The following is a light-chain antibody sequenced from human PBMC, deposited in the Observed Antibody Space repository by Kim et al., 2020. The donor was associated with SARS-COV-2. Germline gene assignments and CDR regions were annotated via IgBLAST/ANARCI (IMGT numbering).Light chain of an antibody. CDR1: QGISSY. CDR2: AAS. CDR3: QQYYTYTLT. J-gene: IGKJ4*01. V-gene: IGKV1-8*01. Sequence: ASTGDRVTITCRASQGISSYLAWYQQKPGKAPKLLIYAASTLQSGVPSRFSGSGSGTDFTLTISCLQSEDFATYYCQQYYTYTLTFGGGTKVDIK.